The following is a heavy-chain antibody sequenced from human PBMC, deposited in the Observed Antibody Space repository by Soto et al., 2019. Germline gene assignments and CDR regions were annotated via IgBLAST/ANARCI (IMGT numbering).Heavy chain of an antibody. V-gene: IGHV4-31*03. CDR3: ARAAGARLYYFDY. CDR2: IYYSGST. D-gene: IGHD6-13*01. J-gene: IGHJ4*02. CDR1: GGSISSGGYY. Sequence: SETLSLTCTVSGGSISSGGYYWSWIRQHPGKGLEWIGYIYYSGSTYYNPSLKSRVTISVDTSKNQFSLKLSSVTAADTAVYYCARAAGARLYYFDYWGQGTLVTVSS.